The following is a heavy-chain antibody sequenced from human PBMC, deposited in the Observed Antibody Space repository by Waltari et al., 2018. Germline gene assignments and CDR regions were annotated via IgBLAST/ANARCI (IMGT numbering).Heavy chain of an antibody. CDR3: ASRAGYSSTCNWFDP. V-gene: IGHV4-59*01. Sequence: QVQLQESGPGLVKPSETLSLTCTVSGGSISSYYWSWIRQPPGKGLEWIGYIYNSGSTNNNPSLKGRFTVSVDTSKNQFSLKLSSVTAADTAVYYCASRAGYSSTCNWFDPWGQGTLVTVSS. J-gene: IGHJ5*02. D-gene: IGHD6-13*01. CDR2: IYNSGST. CDR1: GGSISSYY.